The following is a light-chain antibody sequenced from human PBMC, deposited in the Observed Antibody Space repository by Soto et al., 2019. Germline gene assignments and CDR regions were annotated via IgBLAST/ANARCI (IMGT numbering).Light chain of an antibody. CDR1: SSDVGGYNY. Sequence: QSVLTQPASVSGSPGQSITISCTGTSSDVGGYNYVSWYQQHPGKAPKLMIYDVSNRPSGVSNRFSGSKSGNTASLTISGLQAEDEPDYYCSSYTSSSSYVFGTGTKLTFL. J-gene: IGLJ1*01. CDR2: DVS. CDR3: SSYTSSSSYV. V-gene: IGLV2-14*01.